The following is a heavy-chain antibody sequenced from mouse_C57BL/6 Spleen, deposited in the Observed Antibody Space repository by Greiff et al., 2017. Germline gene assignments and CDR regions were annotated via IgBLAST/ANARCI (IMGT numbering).Heavy chain of an antibody. D-gene: IGHD1-1*02. J-gene: IGHJ2*01. Sequence: EVKLVESGGGLVQPGGSMKLSCVASGFTFSNYWMNWVRQSPEKGLEWVAQIRLKSDNYATHYAESVKGRFTISRDDSKSSVYLQKNTLRAEDTGIYYCTGGLWDYWGQGTTLTVSS. CDR3: TGGLWDY. CDR2: IRLKSDNYAT. CDR1: GFTFSNYW. V-gene: IGHV6-3*01.